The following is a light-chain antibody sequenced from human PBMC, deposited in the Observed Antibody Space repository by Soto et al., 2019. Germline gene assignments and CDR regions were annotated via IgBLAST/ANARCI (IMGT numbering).Light chain of an antibody. Sequence: EIVMTQSPATLSVSPGERATLSCRASQSVSSNLAWYQQKPGQAPRLLIYGASTRATGIPARFSGSGSGTEFTLTISSLQSEDFAVYYCQHYGSSPFTFGPGTRVDIK. CDR3: QHYGSSPFT. V-gene: IGKV3-15*01. CDR1: QSVSSN. CDR2: GAS. J-gene: IGKJ3*01.